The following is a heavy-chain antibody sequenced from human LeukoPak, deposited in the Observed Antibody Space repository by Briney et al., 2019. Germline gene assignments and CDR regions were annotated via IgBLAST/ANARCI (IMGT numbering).Heavy chain of an antibody. D-gene: IGHD2/OR15-2a*01. J-gene: IGHJ6*02. CDR2: IKADGSGT. V-gene: IGHV3-43*02. CDR1: GFTIGPYA. Sequence: GGSLRLSCAASGFTIGPYAMYWVRQGPGRGLKWVSVIKADGSGTFYADSVRGRFTTSRDNSKNSLYLQMNSLTSEDTALYYCATWAFYHNLDVWGQGTTVIVSS. CDR3: ATWAFYHNLDV.